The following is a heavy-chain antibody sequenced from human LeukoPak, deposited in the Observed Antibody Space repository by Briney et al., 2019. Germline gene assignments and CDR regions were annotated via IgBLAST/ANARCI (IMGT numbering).Heavy chain of an antibody. CDR1: GFTFSSYW. D-gene: IGHD3-3*01. V-gene: IGHV3-7*01. J-gene: IGHJ4*02. CDR2: IKQDGSEK. Sequence: PGGSLRLSCAASGFTFSSYWMSWVRQAPGKGLEWVANIKQDGSEKYYVDSVKGRFTISRDNAKNSLYLQMNSLRAEDTAVYYCARAPLLTIFGVVSFDYWGQGTLVTVSS. CDR3: ARAPLLTIFGVVSFDY.